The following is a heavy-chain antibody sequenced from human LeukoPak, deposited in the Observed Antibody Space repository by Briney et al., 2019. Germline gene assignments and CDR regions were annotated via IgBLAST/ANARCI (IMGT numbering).Heavy chain of an antibody. D-gene: IGHD3-10*01. CDR2: IIPIFGTA. CDR3: ARDLTMVRGVFDY. V-gene: IGHV1-69*01. Sequence: ASVKVSFKASGGTFSSYAISWVRQAPGQGLEWMGGIIPIFGTANYAQKFQGRVTITADESTSTAYMELSSLRSEDTAVYYCARDLTMVRGVFDYWGQGTLVTVSS. CDR1: GGTFSSYA. J-gene: IGHJ4*02.